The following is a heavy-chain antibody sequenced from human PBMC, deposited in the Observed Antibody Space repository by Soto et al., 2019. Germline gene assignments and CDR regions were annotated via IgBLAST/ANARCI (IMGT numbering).Heavy chain of an antibody. Sequence: EVQLLESGGGLVQPGGSLRLSCAASGFTFNNYAMTWVRQAPGKGLEWVSAISGGGDTTSYADSVKGRFTVSSDGSKNPLYLQMSSLRGEDTALYYCAKGRGGSGSLTPRVDFWGQGTLVTVSS. CDR1: GFTFNNYA. D-gene: IGHD3-10*01. J-gene: IGHJ4*02. V-gene: IGHV3-23*01. CDR3: AKGRGGSGSLTPRVDF. CDR2: ISGGGDTT.